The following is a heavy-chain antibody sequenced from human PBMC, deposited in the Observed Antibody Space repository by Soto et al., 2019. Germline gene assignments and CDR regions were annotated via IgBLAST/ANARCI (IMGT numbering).Heavy chain of an antibody. V-gene: IGHV3-15*01. CDR1: GFTVSSKY. CDR2: IKSKTDGGTT. D-gene: IGHD3-22*01. CDR3: AKDLNKISWLSV. J-gene: IGHJ3*01. Sequence: PGGSLRLSCAASGFTVSSKYMTWVRQAPGKGLEWVGRIKSKTDGGTTDYAAPVKGRFTISRDNSKNTLYLQMNSLRAEDTAVYYCAKDLNKISWLSVWGQGTMVTVSS.